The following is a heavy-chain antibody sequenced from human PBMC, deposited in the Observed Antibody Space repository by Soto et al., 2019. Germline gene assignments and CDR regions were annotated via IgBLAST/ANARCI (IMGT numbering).Heavy chain of an antibody. CDR2: IYSGGRT. J-gene: IGHJ4*02. CDR1: GGSISSGGYY. CDR3: ASSTDGYYFDY. Sequence: QVQLQASGPGLVTPSQTLSLTCTVSGGSISSGGYYWSWIRQHHGKGLEWIGYIYSGGRTYYNPSLKSRLTVSVYTSMNQCSLKLSSVTAAHTAIYYCASSTDGYYFDYWGQGTLVTVSS. V-gene: IGHV4-31*03.